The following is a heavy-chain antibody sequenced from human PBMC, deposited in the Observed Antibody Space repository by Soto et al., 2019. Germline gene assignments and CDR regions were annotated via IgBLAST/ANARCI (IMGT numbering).Heavy chain of an antibody. J-gene: IGHJ5*02. D-gene: IGHD2-2*01. CDR1: GFTFSSYG. V-gene: IGHV3-30*18. CDR2: ISYDGSNR. Sequence: QVQLVESGGGVVQPGRSLRLSSAASGFTFSSYGMHWVRQAPSKGLEWVAVISYDGSNRYYADSVKDRFTISRDNSKNTLYLQMNSLRAEDTAVYYCAKDNCISTSCYRLYNWFDPWGQGTLVTVSS. CDR3: AKDNCISTSCYRLYNWFDP.